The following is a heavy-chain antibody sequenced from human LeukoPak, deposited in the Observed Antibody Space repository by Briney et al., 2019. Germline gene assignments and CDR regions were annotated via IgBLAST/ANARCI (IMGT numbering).Heavy chain of an antibody. Sequence: PSETLSLTCTVSGGSISSYYWSWIRQPPGKGLEWIGYIYTSGSTNYNPSLKSRVTMSVDTSKNQFSLKLSSVTAADTAVYYCARASYSSSSLSYYFDYWGQGTLVTVSS. CDR3: ARASYSSSSLSYYFDY. CDR2: IYTSGST. CDR1: GGSISSYY. J-gene: IGHJ4*02. D-gene: IGHD6-13*01. V-gene: IGHV4-4*08.